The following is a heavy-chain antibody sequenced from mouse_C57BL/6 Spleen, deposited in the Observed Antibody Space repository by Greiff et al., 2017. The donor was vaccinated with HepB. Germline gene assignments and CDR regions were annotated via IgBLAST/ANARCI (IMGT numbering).Heavy chain of an antibody. J-gene: IGHJ2*01. CDR1: GYTFTDYE. CDR2: IDPETGGT. CDR3: TRSDYYYGSSFFDY. Sequence: QVQLKQSGAELVRPGASVTLSCKASGYTFTDYEMHWVKQTPVHGLEWIGAIDPETGGTAYNQKFKGKAILTADKSSSTAYMELRSLTSEDSAVYYCTRSDYYYGSSFFDYWGQGTTLTVSS. D-gene: IGHD1-1*01. V-gene: IGHV1-15*01.